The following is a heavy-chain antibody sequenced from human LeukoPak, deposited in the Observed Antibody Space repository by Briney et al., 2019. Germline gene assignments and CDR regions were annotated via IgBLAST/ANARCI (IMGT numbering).Heavy chain of an antibody. V-gene: IGHV3-23*01. J-gene: IGHJ4*02. Sequence: GGSLRLSCVASELRFSNYGMSWVRQAPGKGLEWVSSISGDGGTTYYADSVKGRFTISRDNSKNTLYLQMNSLRAEDTAVYYCAKEWDSTGYYPHYFDYWGQGTLVTVSS. D-gene: IGHD3-22*01. CDR3: AKEWDSTGYYPHYFDY. CDR2: ISGDGGTT. CDR1: ELRFSNYG.